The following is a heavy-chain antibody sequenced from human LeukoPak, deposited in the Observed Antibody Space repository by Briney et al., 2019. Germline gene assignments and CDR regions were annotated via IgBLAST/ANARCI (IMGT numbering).Heavy chain of an antibody. CDR1: GFMFSGYW. V-gene: IGHV3-7*01. CDR2: IKQDGSEK. CDR3: ARLYGVFSDGAGYCSG. D-gene: IGHD3-9*01. Sequence: GGSLKLSCAASGFMFSGYWMTWVRQTPGKRLGWVANIKQDGSEKKYVDSVKGRFTISRDNAKNSLSLQMTSLRAEDTAVYYCARLYGVFSDGAGYCSGWGQGTLVTASS. J-gene: IGHJ4*02.